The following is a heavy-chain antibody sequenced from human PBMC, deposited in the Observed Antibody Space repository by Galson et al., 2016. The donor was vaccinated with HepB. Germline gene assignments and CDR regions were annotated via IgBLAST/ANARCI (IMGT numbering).Heavy chain of an antibody. CDR1: GFTFSIYA. CDR3: AKDGWRSSVGYFYYYGLDV. CDR2: ISSSGDRV. J-gene: IGHJ6*02. D-gene: IGHD3-16*01. V-gene: IGHV3-23*01. Sequence: SLRLSCAASGFTFSIYAMSWVRQAPGKGLEWVSAISSSGDRVYYAYSVKGRFTISRDNSKNTLYLQMNSLRAEDTAVYYCAKDGWRSSVGYFYYYGLDVWGHGTTVTVSS.